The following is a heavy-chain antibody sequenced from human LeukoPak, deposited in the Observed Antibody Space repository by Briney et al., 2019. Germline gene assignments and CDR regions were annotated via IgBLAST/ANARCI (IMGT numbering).Heavy chain of an antibody. CDR2: IFYSGNT. D-gene: IGHD3-10*01. Sequence: SETLSLTCTVSGDSISSSIYYWAWIRQPPGKGLEWLGSIFYSGNTYYNPSLKSRVTISVDTSKNQFSLKLTSVTAADTAVYYCARHGWFGELSPSAYWGQGALVTVSS. V-gene: IGHV4-39*01. CDR1: GDSISSSIYY. CDR3: ARHGWFGELSPSAY. J-gene: IGHJ4*02.